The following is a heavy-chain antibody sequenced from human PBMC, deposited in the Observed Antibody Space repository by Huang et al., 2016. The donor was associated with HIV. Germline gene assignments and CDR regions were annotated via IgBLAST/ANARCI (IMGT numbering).Heavy chain of an antibody. J-gene: IGHJ6*04. CDR2: ISYDKSNK. CDR3: AKGGRAAAVMDV. V-gene: IGHV3-30*18. Sequence: QVQLVESGGGVVQPGRSLRLSCAASGFTFSSYGMHWVRQGPGKGLEWVAVISYDKSNKYYADSGKGRLTISRDNSKNTLYLQINSLTTEDTAVYYCAKGGRAAAVMDVWGKGTTVTVSS. D-gene: IGHD6-13*01. CDR1: GFTFSSYG.